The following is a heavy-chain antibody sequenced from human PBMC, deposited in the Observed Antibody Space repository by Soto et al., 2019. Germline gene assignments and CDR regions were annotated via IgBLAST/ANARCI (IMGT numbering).Heavy chain of an antibody. D-gene: IGHD6-13*01. V-gene: IGHV1-3*01. J-gene: IGHJ5*02. CDR1: GYTFTSYA. CDR2: INAGNGNT. CDR3: ARTGSSSWFWFDP. Sequence: QVQLVQSGVEVKKPGASVKVSCKASGYTFTSYAIHWVRQAPGQRLEWMGWINAGNGNTKYSQKFQGRVTITRDTSASTAYMGLSSLRSGDTAVYYCARTGSSSWFWFDPWGQGTLVTVSS.